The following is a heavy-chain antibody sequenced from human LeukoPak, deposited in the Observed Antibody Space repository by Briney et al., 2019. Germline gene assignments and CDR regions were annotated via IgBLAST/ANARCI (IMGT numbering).Heavy chain of an antibody. V-gene: IGHV3-23*01. J-gene: IGHJ4*02. D-gene: IGHD6-19*01. CDR1: GFTLSTYA. CDR3: AKGGQQWLVLYYFDY. CDR2: ISSSGGTT. Sequence: PGGSLRLSCAASGFTLSTYAMSWVRQAPGKGLEWVSSISSSGGTTYHADSVKGRFTISRDNSKNTLYLQMNSLRAEDTAVYYCAKGGQQWLVLYYFDYWGQGTLVTVSS.